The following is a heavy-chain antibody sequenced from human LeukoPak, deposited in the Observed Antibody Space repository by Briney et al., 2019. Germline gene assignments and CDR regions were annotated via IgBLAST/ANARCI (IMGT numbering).Heavy chain of an antibody. CDR1: GYSFTDYW. CDR2: VYPGDSDS. V-gene: IGHV5-51*01. J-gene: IGHJ4*02. CDR3: ARHSPGWMVRPYCFDS. D-gene: IGHD3-10*01. Sequence: GESLKISCKGSGYSFTDYWIAWVRQMPGKGLEWMGFVYPGDSDSRYSPSFGGQVTFSADKANSTAYLQWNSLRASDTAIYYCARHSPGWMVRPYCFDSWGQGTLVTVSS.